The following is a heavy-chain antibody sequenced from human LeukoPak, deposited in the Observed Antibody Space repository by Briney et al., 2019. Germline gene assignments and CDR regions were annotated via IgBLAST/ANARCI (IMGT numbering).Heavy chain of an antibody. J-gene: IGHJ4*02. D-gene: IGHD6-19*01. V-gene: IGHV1-46*01. CDR3: ARDSPVAGSLFDY. CDR1: GYTFTSYY. Sequence: ASVKVSCKASGYTFTSYYMHWVRQAPGQGLEWMGIINPSGGSTSYAQKFQGRVTMTRDTSISTAYMELSRLRSDDTAVYYCARDSPVAGSLFDYWGQGTLVTVSS. CDR2: INPSGGST.